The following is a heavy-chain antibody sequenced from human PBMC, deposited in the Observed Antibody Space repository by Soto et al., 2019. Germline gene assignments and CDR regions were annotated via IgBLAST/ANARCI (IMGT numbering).Heavy chain of an antibody. CDR3: AKFRGPSYSYYYMDV. Sequence: EAQLLESGGGLVQPGGSLRLSCAASGFTFGTYAMKWLRQAPGRGLECVSFISGSGRTTYYAESVKGRFTVSRDNSKSTMYLQMNSLRAEDTALYYCAKFRGPSYSYYYMDVWGKGTTVTVSS. V-gene: IGHV3-23*01. CDR2: ISGSGRTT. J-gene: IGHJ6*03. CDR1: GFTFGTYA. D-gene: IGHD3-16*01.